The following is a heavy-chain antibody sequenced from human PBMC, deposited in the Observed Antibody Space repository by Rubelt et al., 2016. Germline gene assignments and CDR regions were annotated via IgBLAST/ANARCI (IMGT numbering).Heavy chain of an antibody. CDR3: STVSQHYFGSGGRRM. Sequence: EVQLVESGGGLVQPGGSLRLSCAASGFTFSSYAMSWVRQAPGKGLEWVSAISGSGGSTYFAVSVKGRFTITRDNSKKKLYLQMNSLKTEDAAGYYCSTVSQHYFGSGGRRMGGQGTLVTVSS. CDR1: GFTFSSYA. D-gene: IGHD3-22*01. J-gene: IGHJ4*02. CDR2: ISGSGGST. V-gene: IGHV3-23*04.